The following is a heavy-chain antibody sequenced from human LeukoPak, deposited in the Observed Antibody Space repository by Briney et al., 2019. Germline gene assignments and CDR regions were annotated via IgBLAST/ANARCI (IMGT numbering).Heavy chain of an antibody. CDR1: GGSFSGYY. CDR2: INHSGST. D-gene: IGHD6-13*01. V-gene: IGHV4-34*01. Sequence: SEALSLTCAVYGGSFSGYYWSWIRQPPGKGLEWIGEINHSGSTNYNPSLKSRVTISVDTSKNQFSLKLSSVTAADTAVYYCARLVSSSWYVVLDYWGQGTLVTVSS. CDR3: ARLVSSSWYVVLDY. J-gene: IGHJ4*02.